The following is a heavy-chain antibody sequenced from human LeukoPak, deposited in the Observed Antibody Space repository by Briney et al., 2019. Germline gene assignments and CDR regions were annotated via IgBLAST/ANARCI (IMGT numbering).Heavy chain of an antibody. Sequence: AGGSLRLSCAASGVTFSDYYRSWIRQAPGKGLEGVSYISGSSSYTNYADSVKGRFIISRDNAKNLLYLQMNSLRAEDTAVYYCASSGYRPNGYFDYWGQGTLVTVSS. V-gene: IGHV3-11*03. CDR1: GVTFSDYY. CDR3: ASSGYRPNGYFDY. CDR2: ISGSSSYT. J-gene: IGHJ4*02. D-gene: IGHD3-3*01.